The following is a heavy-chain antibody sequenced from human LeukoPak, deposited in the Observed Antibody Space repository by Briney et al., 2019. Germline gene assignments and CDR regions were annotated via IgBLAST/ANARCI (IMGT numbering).Heavy chain of an antibody. CDR3: AKDLMVSSSGYDGYFDY. D-gene: IGHD6-13*01. CDR1: GFTFSSYA. J-gene: IGHJ4*02. Sequence: SGGSLRLSCAASGFTFSSYAMSWVRQAPGKGLEWVSAISGGAGNTYYADSVKGRFTISRDNSKNTLYRQMNGLRVEDTAVYYCAKDLMVSSSGYDGYFDYWGQGTLVTVSS. CDR2: ISGGAGNT. V-gene: IGHV3-23*01.